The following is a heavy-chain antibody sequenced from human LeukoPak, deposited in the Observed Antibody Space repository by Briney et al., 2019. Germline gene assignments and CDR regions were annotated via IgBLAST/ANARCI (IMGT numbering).Heavy chain of an antibody. CDR1: GYSFTSYW. Sequence: GESLKFSCKGSGYSFTSYWIGWVRQMPGKGLEWMGIIYHGDSDTRYSPSFQGQVTISADKSISTAYLQWSSLKASDTAMYYCPRLDSDSSGSYFDHWGQGTLVTVSS. CDR3: PRLDSDSSGSYFDH. V-gene: IGHV5-51*01. J-gene: IGHJ4*02. CDR2: IYHGDSDT. D-gene: IGHD3-22*01.